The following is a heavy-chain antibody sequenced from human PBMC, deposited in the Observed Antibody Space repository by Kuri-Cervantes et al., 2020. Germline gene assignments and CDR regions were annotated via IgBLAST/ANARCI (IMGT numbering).Heavy chain of an antibody. CDR3: AHGQYYYGSGSYYLGPWFDP. CDR1: GYSISSGYYW. Sequence: QTLSLTCAVSGYSISSGYYWGWIRQPPGKALEWLALIYWDDDKRYSPSLKSRLTITKDTSKNQVVLTMTNMDPVDTATYYCAHGQYYYGSGSYYLGPWFDPWGQGTLVTVSS. V-gene: IGHV2-5*02. J-gene: IGHJ5*02. CDR2: IYWDDDK. D-gene: IGHD3-10*01.